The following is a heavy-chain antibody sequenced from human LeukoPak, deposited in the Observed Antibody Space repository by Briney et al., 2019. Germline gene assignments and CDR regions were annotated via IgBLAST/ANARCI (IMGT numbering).Heavy chain of an antibody. CDR2: ITTGGGST. V-gene: IGHV3-23*01. CDR1: GFTFGYSA. J-gene: IGHJ4*02. D-gene: IGHD4-23*01. CDR3: TKALSGTLAGNVDY. Sequence: GGSLRLFCAASGFTFGYSAMTWVGQVPGKGLEWVSTITTGGGSTYFADSVKGRFTISRDNSKNTLYLQMNSLRAEDTAVYYCTKALSGTLAGNVDYSDQGTLVTVSS.